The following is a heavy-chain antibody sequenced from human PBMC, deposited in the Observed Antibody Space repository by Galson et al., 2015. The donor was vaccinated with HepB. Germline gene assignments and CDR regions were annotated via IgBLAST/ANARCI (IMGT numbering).Heavy chain of an antibody. CDR2: VSNDGLYK. V-gene: IGHV3-30*18. D-gene: IGHD2/OR15-2a*01. CDR1: GLNFNIYG. J-gene: IGHJ4*02. Sequence: SCATSGLNFNIYGMHWVRQAPGKGLEWVGVVSNDGLYKYYAESVKGRFTISRDNSKNTVDLQMNSLKPEDTAVYYCAKDFRHAPFFDFWGQGTLVTVSS. CDR3: AKDFRHAPFFDF.